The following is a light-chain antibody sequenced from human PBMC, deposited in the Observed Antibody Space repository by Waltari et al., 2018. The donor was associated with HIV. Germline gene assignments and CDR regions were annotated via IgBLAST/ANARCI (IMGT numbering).Light chain of an antibody. J-gene: IGLJ2*01. CDR2: DVT. V-gene: IGLV2-11*01. Sequence: QSALTQPRSVSGSPGQSVTISCTGTSSAVGGYNYVPWYQQHPGKAPKLMIYDVTKRPSGVPDRFSGSKSGNTASLTISGLQAEDEADYYCCSYAGSYTFVFGGGTKVTVL. CDR1: SSAVGGYNY. CDR3: CSYAGSYTFV.